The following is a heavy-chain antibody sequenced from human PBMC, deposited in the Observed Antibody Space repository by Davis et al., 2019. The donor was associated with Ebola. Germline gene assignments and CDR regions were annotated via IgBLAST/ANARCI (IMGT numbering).Heavy chain of an antibody. V-gene: IGHV3-7*01. CDR1: GFTFSSYW. CDR3: ATAGQISGWGEFVDY. Sequence: GESLKISCATSGFTFSSYWMTWVRQAPGRGLEWVANIKQDGSETYYVDSVKGRFTISRDNAKNSLYLQMNSLRAEDTAVYYCATAGQISGWGEFVDYWGQGTLVTVSS. J-gene: IGHJ4*02. D-gene: IGHD6-19*01. CDR2: IKQDGSET.